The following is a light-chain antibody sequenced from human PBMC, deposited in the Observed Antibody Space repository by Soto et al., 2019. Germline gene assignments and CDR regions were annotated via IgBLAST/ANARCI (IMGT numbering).Light chain of an antibody. Sequence: DIQMTQSPSTLSGSVGDRVTITCRASQTISSWLAWYQQKPGKAPKLLIYKASTLKSGVPSRFSGSGSGTEFTLTISSLQPDDFATYYCQQYMSYSFGQGNKVDIK. V-gene: IGKV1-5*03. CDR3: QQYMSYS. CDR1: QTISSW. J-gene: IGKJ1*01. CDR2: KAS.